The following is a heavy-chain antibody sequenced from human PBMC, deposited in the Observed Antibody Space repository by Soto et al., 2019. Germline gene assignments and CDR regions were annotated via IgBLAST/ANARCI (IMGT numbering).Heavy chain of an antibody. CDR3: ARGHCSGGSCYSIRYYYYGMDV. Sequence: GSLRLSCAASGFTFSSYAMHWVRQAPGKGLEWVAVISYDGSNKYYADSVKGRFTISRDNSKNTLYLQMNSLRAEDTAVYYCARGHCSGGSCYSIRYYYYGMDVWGQGTTVTVSS. D-gene: IGHD2-15*01. CDR1: GFTFSSYA. J-gene: IGHJ6*02. V-gene: IGHV3-30-3*01. CDR2: ISYDGSNK.